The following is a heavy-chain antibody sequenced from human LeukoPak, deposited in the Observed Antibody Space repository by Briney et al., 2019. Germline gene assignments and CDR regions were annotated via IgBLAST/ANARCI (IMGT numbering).Heavy chain of an antibody. CDR1: GFTFSSYA. Sequence: PGGTLRLSCAASGFTFSSYAMSWVRQAPGKGLEWVSYTSSSGSTIYYADSVKGRFTISRDNAKNSLYLQMNSLRAEDTALYYCARDKTVRGFYYFDYWGQGTLVTISS. D-gene: IGHD3-10*01. V-gene: IGHV3-48*04. CDR2: TSSSGSTI. J-gene: IGHJ4*02. CDR3: ARDKTVRGFYYFDY.